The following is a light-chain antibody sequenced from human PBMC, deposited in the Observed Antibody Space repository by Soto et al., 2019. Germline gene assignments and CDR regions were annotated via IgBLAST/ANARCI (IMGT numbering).Light chain of an antibody. J-gene: IGKJ2*01. CDR2: KTS. Sequence: DIQMTQSPSTLSASVGDRVTITCRASQSLSGWLAWYQQKPGKAPKLLIYKTSTLESGVPSRFSGSGSGTQFTLTLTSLQPDDFATYYRLHYNSLYTFGQGTKVDIK. V-gene: IGKV1-5*03. CDR1: QSLSGW. CDR3: LHYNSLYT.